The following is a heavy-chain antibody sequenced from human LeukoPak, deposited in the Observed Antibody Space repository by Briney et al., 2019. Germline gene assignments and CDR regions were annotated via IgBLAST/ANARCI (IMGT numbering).Heavy chain of an antibody. CDR2: IYSGGST. Sequence: PGGSLRLSCAASGFTVSSNHMSWVRQAPGKGLEWVSVIYSGGSTYYADSVKGRFTISRDNSKNTLYLQMNSLRAEDTAVYYCARTLVGATTRDYWGQGTLVTVSS. CDR1: GFTVSSNH. D-gene: IGHD1-26*01. J-gene: IGHJ4*02. CDR3: ARTLVGATTRDY. V-gene: IGHV3-53*01.